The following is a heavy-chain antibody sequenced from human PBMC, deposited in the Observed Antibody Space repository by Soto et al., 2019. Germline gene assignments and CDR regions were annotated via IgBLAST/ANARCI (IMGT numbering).Heavy chain of an antibody. V-gene: IGHV1-46*03. CDR2: INPFDDST. D-gene: IGHD4-4*01. CDR1: GYTFTSYY. J-gene: IGHJ6*03. Sequence: ASVKGSCKASGYTFTSYYMHWVRQAPGQGLEWMGIINPFDDSTIYAQRFQGRVTMTSDTSTSTVFMEVSSLRSEDTAVYHCAREEMPTVNNYYYYMDVWGKGTTVTVSS. CDR3: AREEMPTVNNYYYYMDV.